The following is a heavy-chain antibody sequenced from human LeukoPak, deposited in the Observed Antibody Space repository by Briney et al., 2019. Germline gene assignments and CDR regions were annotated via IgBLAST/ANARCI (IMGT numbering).Heavy chain of an antibody. CDR2: IRSKAYGGTT. Sequence: PGGSLRLSCTASGFTFGDYAMSWVRQAPGKGLEWVGFIRSKAYGGTTEYAVSVKGRFTISRDDSKSIAYLQMNSLKTEDTAVYYCTTTVVVPAAIRGVIDYWGQGTLVTVSS. CDR3: TTTVVVPAAIRGVIDY. CDR1: GFTFGDYA. V-gene: IGHV3-49*04. J-gene: IGHJ4*02. D-gene: IGHD2-2*02.